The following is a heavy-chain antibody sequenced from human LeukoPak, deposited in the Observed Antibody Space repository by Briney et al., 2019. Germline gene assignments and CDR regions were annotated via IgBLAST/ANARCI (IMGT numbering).Heavy chain of an antibody. V-gene: IGHV3-23*01. CDR2: ISGSGGST. D-gene: IGHD3-3*01. Sequence: GGSLRLSCAASGFTFSSYAMSWVRQAPGKGLEWVSAISGSGGSTYYADSVKGRFTISRDNSKNTLYLQMNSLRAEDTAVYYCAKDTIFGVARHGPRPHLLSPIYWGQGTLVTVSS. CDR3: AKDTIFGVARHGPRPHLLSPIY. J-gene: IGHJ4*02. CDR1: GFTFSSYA.